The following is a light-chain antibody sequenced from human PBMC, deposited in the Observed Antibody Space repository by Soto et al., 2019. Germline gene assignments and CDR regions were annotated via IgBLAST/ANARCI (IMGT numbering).Light chain of an antibody. Sequence: QSVLTQPPSASGAPGQRVTIPGSGTRSNIGSNTVNWYQQLPGTAPKLLFYSHNQRPSGVPDRFSVSKSGTSASRAISGLQYEDEADYYCATWDDNLDGYVFGTGTKVTVI. CDR2: SHN. V-gene: IGLV1-44*01. CDR1: RSNIGSNT. J-gene: IGLJ1*01. CDR3: ATWDDNLDGYV.